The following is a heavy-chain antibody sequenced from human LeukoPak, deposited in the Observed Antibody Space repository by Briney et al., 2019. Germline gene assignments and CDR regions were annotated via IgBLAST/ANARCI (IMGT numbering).Heavy chain of an antibody. CDR1: GFTFDDYA. Sequence: PGRSLRLSCAASGFTFDDYAMHWVRQAPGKGPEWVSGISWNSGTIGYAESVKGRFTISRDNAKNSLYLQMNSLRDEDTALYYCAKEGTDGDMAVASLFSDYFYAMDVWGQGTTVTVSS. CDR2: ISWNSGTI. V-gene: IGHV3-9*01. D-gene: IGHD6-19*01. CDR3: AKEGTDGDMAVASLFSDYFYAMDV. J-gene: IGHJ6*02.